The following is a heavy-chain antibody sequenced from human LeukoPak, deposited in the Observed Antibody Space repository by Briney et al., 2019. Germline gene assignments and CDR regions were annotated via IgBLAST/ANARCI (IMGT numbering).Heavy chain of an antibody. Sequence: ASGKVSCKASGYTFTSYYIHWVRQDPGQGLEWMGIINPSGGSTSYAQKFQGRVTMTRDTSMSTVYMELSSLRSEDTAVYYCARDPHGRYYFDYWGQGTLVTVSS. CDR2: INPSGGST. D-gene: IGHD2-15*01. J-gene: IGHJ4*02. V-gene: IGHV1-46*01. CDR1: GYTFTSYY. CDR3: ARDPHGRYYFDY.